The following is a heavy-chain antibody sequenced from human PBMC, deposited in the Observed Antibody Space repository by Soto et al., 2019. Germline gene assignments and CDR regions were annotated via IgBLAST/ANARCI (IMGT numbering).Heavy chain of an antibody. Sequence: QVQLVQSGAEVKEPGASVKVSCKASGYNFDSNHMHWVRQIPGQGLEWMGIIHPTDGSTSYAQRFRGRITLTRDAPTNTDYMELRGLTSEDTAVYYCVRDRFGSWTFDYWGQGTLLTVSS. CDR3: VRDRFGSWTFDY. J-gene: IGHJ4*02. D-gene: IGHD6-13*01. CDR1: GYNFDSNH. V-gene: IGHV1-46*02. CDR2: IHPTDGST.